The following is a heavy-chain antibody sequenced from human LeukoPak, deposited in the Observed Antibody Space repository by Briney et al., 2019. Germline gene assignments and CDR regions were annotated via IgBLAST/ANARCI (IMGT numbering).Heavy chain of an antibody. CDR2: IWYDGSNK. D-gene: IGHD6-13*01. CDR3: ARDKIAAADY. V-gene: IGHV3-33*01. CDR1: GFTFSSYG. J-gene: IGHJ4*02. Sequence: PGGSLRLSCAASGFTFSSYGTHWVRQAPGKGVEWVAVIWYDGSNKYYADSVKGRFTISRDNSKNTLYLQMNSLRAEDTAVYYCARDKIAAADYWGQGTLVTVSS.